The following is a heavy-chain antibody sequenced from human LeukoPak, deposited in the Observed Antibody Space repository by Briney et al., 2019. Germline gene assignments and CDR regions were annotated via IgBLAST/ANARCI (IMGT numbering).Heavy chain of an antibody. CDR1: GGSISSYY. J-gene: IGHJ4*02. D-gene: IGHD5-24*01. CDR3: ARVKGPDGYNFRYFDY. V-gene: IGHV4-59*01. CDR2: IYYSGST. Sequence: PSETLSLTCTVSGGSISSYYWSWIRQPPGKGLEWIGYIYYSGSTNYNPSLKSRVTISVDTSKNQFSLKLSSVTAADTAVYYCARVKGPDGYNFRYFDYWGQGTLVTVSS.